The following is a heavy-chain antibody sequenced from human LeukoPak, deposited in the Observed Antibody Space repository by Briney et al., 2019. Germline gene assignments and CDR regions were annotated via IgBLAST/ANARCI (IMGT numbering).Heavy chain of an antibody. Sequence: ASVKVSCKASGGTFSSYAISWVRQAPGQGLEWMGLISAYNGNTNYAQKLQGRVTMTTDTSTSTAYMELRSLRSDDTAVYYCARGGSYYYGSGSYTHFDYRGQGTLVTVSS. J-gene: IGHJ4*02. CDR2: ISAYNGNT. V-gene: IGHV1-18*01. CDR3: ARGGSYYYGSGSYTHFDY. CDR1: GGTFSSYA. D-gene: IGHD3-10*01.